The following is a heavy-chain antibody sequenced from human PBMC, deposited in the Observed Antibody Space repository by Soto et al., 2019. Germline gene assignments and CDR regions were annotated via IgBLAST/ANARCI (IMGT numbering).Heavy chain of an antibody. CDR2: INHSGST. Sequence: SETLSLTCAVYGGSFSCYYWSWIRQPPGKGLEWIGEINHSGSTNYNPSLKSRVTISVDTSKNQFSLKLSSVTAADTAVYYCARGAQSTYYDFWSGSYYMDVWGKGTTVTVSS. CDR1: GGSFSCYY. V-gene: IGHV4-34*01. J-gene: IGHJ6*03. D-gene: IGHD3-3*01. CDR3: ARGAQSTYYDFWSGSYYMDV.